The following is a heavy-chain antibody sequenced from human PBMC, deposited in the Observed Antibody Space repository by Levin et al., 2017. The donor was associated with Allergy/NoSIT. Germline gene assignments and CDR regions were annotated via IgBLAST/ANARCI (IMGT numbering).Heavy chain of an antibody. D-gene: IGHD3-22*01. CDR2: ISSGSSYI. V-gene: IGHV3-21*01. J-gene: IGHJ4*02. CDR3: ARDVDSTGYYRHFDY. Sequence: GGSLRLSCSVSGFTLFSYSMSWVRQAPGKGLEWVASISSGSSYIYYRDSVKGRFAISRDNAKNSLFLQMDSLRGEDTGVYYCARDVDSTGYYRHFDYWGQGTLVTVSS. CDR1: GFTLFSYS.